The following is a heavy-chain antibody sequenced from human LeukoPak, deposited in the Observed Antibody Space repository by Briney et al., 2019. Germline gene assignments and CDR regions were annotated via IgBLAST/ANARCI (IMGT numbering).Heavy chain of an antibody. CDR2: INRDGSTT. CDR3: AREASAVFDY. Sequence: QAGGSQRLSCAASGFTLNNYWMHWVRQAPGKGLVWVSRINRDGSTTDYADSVKGRFTISRDNAKNTLYLQMNSLGAEDTAVYYCAREASAVFDYWGQGTLVTVSS. D-gene: IGHD6-13*01. J-gene: IGHJ4*02. CDR1: GFTLNNYW. V-gene: IGHV3-74*01.